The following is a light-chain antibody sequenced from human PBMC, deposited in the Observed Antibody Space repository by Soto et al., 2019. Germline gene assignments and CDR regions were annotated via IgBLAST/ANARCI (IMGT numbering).Light chain of an antibody. CDR1: QSVTSRQ. Sequence: EIVLTQSPGTLSMSPGERTTLSCRASQSVTSRQLARYQQKPGQAPRLLIYGASTRATGIPDRFSGSGSGTDFTLTISRLEPEDFAVYYCQQYGTSPPVYTFGQGTKLEIK. CDR3: QQYGTSPPVYT. J-gene: IGKJ2*01. CDR2: GAS. V-gene: IGKV3-20*01.